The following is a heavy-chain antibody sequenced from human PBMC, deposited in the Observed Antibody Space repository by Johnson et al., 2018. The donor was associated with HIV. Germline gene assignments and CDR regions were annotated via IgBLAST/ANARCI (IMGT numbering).Heavy chain of an antibody. J-gene: IGHJ3*02. D-gene: IGHD3-16*02. CDR2: IKRKIEGETT. CDR1: GFTFSNAW. V-gene: IGHV3-15*01. Sequence: VQLVESGGGLVKPGGSLRLSCAASGFTFSNAWMSWVRQAPGKGLEWVGRIKRKIEGETTDYAAPVKGRFTISRDDSKNTLYLQMNSLTTEDTAVYYCTTAIVIDAFDIWGQGTMVTVSS. CDR3: TTAIVIDAFDI.